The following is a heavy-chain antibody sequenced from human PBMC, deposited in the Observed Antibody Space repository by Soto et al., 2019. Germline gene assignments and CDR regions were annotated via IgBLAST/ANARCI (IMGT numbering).Heavy chain of an antibody. J-gene: IGHJ5*02. CDR1: GFTFSSYA. V-gene: IGHV3-30-3*01. Sequence: GGSLRLSCAASGFTFSSYAMHWVRQAPGKGLEWVAVISYDGSNKYYADSVKGRFTISRDNSKNTLYLQMNSLRAEDTAVYYCARDRIAAAGTPISWFDPWGQGTLVTVSS. D-gene: IGHD6-13*01. CDR2: ISYDGSNK. CDR3: ARDRIAAAGTPISWFDP.